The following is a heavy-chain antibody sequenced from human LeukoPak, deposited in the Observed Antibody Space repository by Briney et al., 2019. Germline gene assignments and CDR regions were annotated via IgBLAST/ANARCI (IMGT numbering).Heavy chain of an antibody. D-gene: IGHD1-26*01. V-gene: IGHV3-9*01. CDR3: AKDFKWELSSPDY. CDR2: ISWNSGSI. Sequence: PGGSLRLSCAASGFTFDDYAMHWVRQAPGKGLEWVSGISWNSGSIGYADSVKGRFTISRDNAKNSLYLQMNSLRAEDTALYYCAKDFKWELSSPDYWGQGILVTVSS. CDR1: GFTFDDYA. J-gene: IGHJ4*02.